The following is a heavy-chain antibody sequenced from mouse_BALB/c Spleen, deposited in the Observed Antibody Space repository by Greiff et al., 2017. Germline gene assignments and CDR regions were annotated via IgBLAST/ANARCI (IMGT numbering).Heavy chain of an antibody. Sequence: QVHVKQSGAELAKPGASVKMSCKASGYTFTSYWMHWVKQRPGQGLEWIGYINPSTGYTEYNQKFKDKATLTADKSSSTAYMQLSSLTSEDSAVYYCARFYYDYSDYWGQGTTLTVSS. CDR2: INPSTGYT. CDR1: GYTFTSYW. V-gene: IGHV1-7*01. J-gene: IGHJ2*01. CDR3: ARFYYDYSDY. D-gene: IGHD2-4*01.